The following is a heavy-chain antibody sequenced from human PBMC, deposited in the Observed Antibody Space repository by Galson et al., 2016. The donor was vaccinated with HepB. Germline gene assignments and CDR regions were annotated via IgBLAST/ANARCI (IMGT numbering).Heavy chain of an antibody. D-gene: IGHD2-2*01. Sequence: SLRLSCAASGFKFDDYAMHWVRQAPGKGLEWVSSITWNSDDKGYADSVKGRFTISRDNAKNSLYLQMHSLRPEDTALYYCAKSILHCSSVTWYFYGLDVWGQGTTVIVSS. CDR3: AKSILHCSSVTWYFYGLDV. CDR1: GFKFDDYA. CDR2: ITWNSDDK. V-gene: IGHV3-9*01. J-gene: IGHJ6*02.